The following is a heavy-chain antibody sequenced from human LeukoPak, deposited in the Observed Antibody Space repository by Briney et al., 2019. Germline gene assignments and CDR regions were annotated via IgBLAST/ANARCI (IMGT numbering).Heavy chain of an antibody. CDR3: ARVGYCSSTMCYGTFYYYMDV. CDR2: IYFSGVT. Sequence: SETLSLTCTVSGGSISSSDFYWGWIRQSPEKGLEWIGNIYFSGVTYFSPSLKSRVTLFLDTPKNQFSLKLRSVTAADTAVYYCARVGYCSSTMCYGTFYYYMDVWGKGTTVTVSS. CDR1: GGSISSSDFY. J-gene: IGHJ6*03. V-gene: IGHV4-39*01. D-gene: IGHD2-2*01.